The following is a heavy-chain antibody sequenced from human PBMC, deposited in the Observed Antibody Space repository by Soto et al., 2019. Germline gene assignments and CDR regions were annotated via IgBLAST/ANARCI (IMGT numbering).Heavy chain of an antibody. V-gene: IGHV1-69*13. CDR1: GGTFSSYA. D-gene: IGHD6-13*01. J-gene: IGHJ6*02. CDR2: IIPIFGTA. CDR3: ASGEGSSWPGERYYYYYGMDV. Sequence: SVKVSCKASGGTFSSYAISWVRQAPGQRLEWMGGIIPIFGTANYAQKFQGRVTITADESTSTAYMELSSLRSEDTAVYYCASGEGSSWPGERYYYYYGMDVWGQGTTVTVSS.